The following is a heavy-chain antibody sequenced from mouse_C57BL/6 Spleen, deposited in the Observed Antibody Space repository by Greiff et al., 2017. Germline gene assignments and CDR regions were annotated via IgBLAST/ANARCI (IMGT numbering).Heavy chain of an antibody. V-gene: IGHV14-3*01. CDR2: IDPANGNT. Sequence: VQLQQSVAELVRPGASVKLSCTASGFNIKNTYMHWVKQRPEQGLEWIGRIDPANGNTKYAPKFQGKATITADTSSNTAYLQLSSLTSEDTAIYSRGFITTVVAPFAYWGQGTLVTVSA. CDR3: GFITTVVAPFAY. J-gene: IGHJ3*01. CDR1: GFNIKNTY. D-gene: IGHD1-1*01.